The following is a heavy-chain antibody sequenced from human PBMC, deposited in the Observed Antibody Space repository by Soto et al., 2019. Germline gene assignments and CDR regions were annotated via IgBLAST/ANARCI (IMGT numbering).Heavy chain of an antibody. Sequence: SVKVSCKASGGTFSSYAISWVRQAPGQGLEWMGGIIPIFGTANYAQKFQGRVTITADESTSTAYMELSSLRSEDTAVYYCARENYGSGSPHYYWGQGTLVTVSS. J-gene: IGHJ4*02. V-gene: IGHV1-69*13. CDR3: ARENYGSGSPHYY. CDR2: IIPIFGTA. D-gene: IGHD3-10*01. CDR1: GGTFSSYA.